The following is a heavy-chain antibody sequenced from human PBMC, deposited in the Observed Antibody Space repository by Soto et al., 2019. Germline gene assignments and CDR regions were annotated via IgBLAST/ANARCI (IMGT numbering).Heavy chain of an antibody. D-gene: IGHD3-16*01. CDR2: IHHGGSS. Sequence: SSETLSLTCAVSGSSIGSSYYWGWIRQPPGKGLEWIGTIHHGGSSFYNPSLKSRVTMSVDTSKNQFSLQLRSVTAADTAVYFCARDWGTTTRYLRWFDPWGQGTLVTVSS. CDR1: GSSIGSSYY. V-gene: IGHV4-38-2*02. J-gene: IGHJ5*02. CDR3: ARDWGTTTRYLRWFDP.